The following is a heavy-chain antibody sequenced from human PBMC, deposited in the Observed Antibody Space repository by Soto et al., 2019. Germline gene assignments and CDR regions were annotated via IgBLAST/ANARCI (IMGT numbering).Heavy chain of an antibody. CDR2: ISTYNGNT. CDR1: GYTFSRYG. CDR3: ARDDCTSANCYAYNWFDP. V-gene: IGHV1-18*04. D-gene: IGHD2-2*01. J-gene: IGHJ5*02. Sequence: GASVKDSCKASGYTFSRYGISWVRQAPGEGLEWMGWISTYNGNTTYAQRFQGRVTQTRDTSTDPVSLELNGLRSDDTDVYFCARDDCTSANCYAYNWFDPWGQGTLVTVSP.